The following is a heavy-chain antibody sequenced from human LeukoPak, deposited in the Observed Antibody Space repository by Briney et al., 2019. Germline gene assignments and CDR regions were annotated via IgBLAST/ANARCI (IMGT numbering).Heavy chain of an antibody. CDR3: ASYTDAFDI. CDR1: GYSISSGYY. Sequence: SETLSLTCTVSGYSISSGYYGGWIRQPPGKGLEWIGSIYHSGSTYYNPSLKSRVTISVDTSKNQFSLKLSSVTAADTAVYYCASYTDAFDIWGQGTMVTVSS. D-gene: IGHD3-16*01. J-gene: IGHJ3*02. CDR2: IYHSGST. V-gene: IGHV4-38-2*02.